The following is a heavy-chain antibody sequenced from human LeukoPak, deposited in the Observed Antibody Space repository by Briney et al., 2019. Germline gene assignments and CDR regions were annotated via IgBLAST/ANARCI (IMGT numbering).Heavy chain of an antibody. Sequence: GGSLSLSCAASGFAVSSDYMTWVRQAPGKGLEWVSVGYSGGSTEYADSVKGRFTISRDNSKNTLYLQMNSLRAEDTAVYYCARTSSAVNTKGLDSWGQGTLVTVSS. CDR2: GYSGGST. CDR1: GFAVSSDY. J-gene: IGHJ4*02. CDR3: ARTSSAVNTKGLDS. D-gene: IGHD6-13*01. V-gene: IGHV3-53*01.